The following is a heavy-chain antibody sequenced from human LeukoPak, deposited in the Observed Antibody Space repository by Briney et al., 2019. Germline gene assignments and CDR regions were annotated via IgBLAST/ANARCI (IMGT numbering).Heavy chain of an antibody. V-gene: IGHV4-4*07. CDR1: GGSISSYY. CDR2: IYTSGST. CDR3: AREPYYYDSSGYYYRPLYYFDY. D-gene: IGHD3-22*01. Sequence: SETLSLTCTVSGGSISSYYWSWIRQPAGKGLEWIGRIYTSGSTNYNPSLKSRVTMSVDTSKNQFSLKLSSVTAADMAVYYCAREPYYYDSSGYYYRPLYYFDYWGQGTLVTVSS. J-gene: IGHJ4*02.